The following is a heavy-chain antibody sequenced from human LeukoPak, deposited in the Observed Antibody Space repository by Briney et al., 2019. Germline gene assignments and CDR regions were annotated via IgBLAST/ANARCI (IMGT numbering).Heavy chain of an antibody. CDR3: ARGRFYDSSGYYDY. Sequence: GASVKVSCKASGYTFTRYDINWVRQATGQGLEWMGWMNPNSGNTGYAQKFQGRVTMTRNTSISTAYMELSSLRSEDTAVYYCARGRFYDSSGYYDYWGQGTLVTVSS. J-gene: IGHJ4*02. CDR2: MNPNSGNT. CDR1: GYTFTRYD. V-gene: IGHV1-8*01. D-gene: IGHD3-22*01.